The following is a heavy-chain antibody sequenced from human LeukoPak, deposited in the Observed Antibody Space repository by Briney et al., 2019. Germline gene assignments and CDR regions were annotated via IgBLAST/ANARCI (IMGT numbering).Heavy chain of an antibody. J-gene: IGHJ4*02. CDR3: ARDRWRAGYFDY. D-gene: IGHD6-13*01. V-gene: IGHV3-30*03. CDR2: ISYDGSNK. CDR1: GFTFSSYG. Sequence: GGSLRLSCAASGFTFSSYGMHCVRQAPGKGLEWVAVISYDGSNKYYADSVKGRFTISRDNSKNTLYLQMNSLGAEDTAVYYCARDRWRAGYFDYWGQGTLVTVSS.